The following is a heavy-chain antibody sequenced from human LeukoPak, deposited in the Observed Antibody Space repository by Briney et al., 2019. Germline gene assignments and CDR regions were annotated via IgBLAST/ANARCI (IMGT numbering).Heavy chain of an antibody. CDR2: IKEDGSEK. J-gene: IGHJ4*02. Sequence: RGSLRLSCAASGFTFTSYWMYWVRQAPGKGLEWVADIKEDGSEKYYVDSVKGRFTISRDNAKNSLYLQMNSLRAEDTAVYYCARSSYYCFDYWGQGTLVTVSS. CDR3: ARSSYYCFDY. V-gene: IGHV3-7*01. CDR1: GFTFTSYW. D-gene: IGHD2-21*01.